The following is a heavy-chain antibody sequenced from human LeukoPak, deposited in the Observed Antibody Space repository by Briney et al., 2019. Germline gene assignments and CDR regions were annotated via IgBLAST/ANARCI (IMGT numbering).Heavy chain of an antibody. J-gene: IGHJ6*03. V-gene: IGHV3-74*01. CDR2: INTDGSST. CDR3: ARVGYERTSDYYYYMDV. CDR1: GFTFSSYW. D-gene: IGHD5-18*01. Sequence: GGSLTLSCAASGFTFSSYWMHWVRQAPGKGLVWVSRINTDGSSTTYADSVKGRFTISRDNAKNTLYLQMNSLRAEDTAVYYCARVGYERTSDYYYYMDVWGKGTTVTVSS.